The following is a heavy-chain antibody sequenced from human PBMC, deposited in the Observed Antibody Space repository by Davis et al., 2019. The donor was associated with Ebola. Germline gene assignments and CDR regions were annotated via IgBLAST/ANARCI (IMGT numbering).Heavy chain of an antibody. Sequence: GESLKISCAASGFTFSSYSISWVRHAPGKGLEWVSYISSSGSTIYYADSVKGRFTLSRDNDKNSLYLKRNRLRAEDTAVYYCARDRSSSSWTQYYYYYYGMDVWGQGTTVTVSS. V-gene: IGHV3-48*04. CDR3: ARDRSSSSWTQYYYYYYGMDV. CDR2: ISSSGSTI. CDR1: GFTFSSYS. J-gene: IGHJ6*02. D-gene: IGHD6-13*01.